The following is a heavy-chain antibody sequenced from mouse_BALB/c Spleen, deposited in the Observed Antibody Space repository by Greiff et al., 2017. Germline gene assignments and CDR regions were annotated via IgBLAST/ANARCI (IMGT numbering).Heavy chain of an antibody. J-gene: IGHJ4*01. CDR1: GYTFTNYW. Sequence: QVQLQQSGAELVRPGTSVKISCKASGYTFTNYWLGWVKQRPGHGLEWIGEIYPGGGYTNYNEKFKGKATLTADTSSSTAYMQFNSLTSEDSAVYYCARSGGKPYAMDYWGQGTSVTVSS. CDR2: IYPGGGYT. CDR3: ARSGGKPYAMDY. V-gene: IGHV1-63*01. D-gene: IGHD2-1*01.